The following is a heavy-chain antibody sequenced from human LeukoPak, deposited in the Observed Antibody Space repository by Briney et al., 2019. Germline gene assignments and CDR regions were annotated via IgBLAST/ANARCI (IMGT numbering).Heavy chain of an antibody. Sequence: ASVKVSCKPSGYTFSDYYLHWVRQAPGQALEWMGWINPNSGGTDYAQKFQGRVTMTRDTSISTAYMDLSRLRSDDSAVYYCARDRFCSGTSCLSTWFDPWGQGTLVTVSS. V-gene: IGHV1-2*02. CDR3: ARDRFCSGTSCLSTWFDP. CDR2: INPNSGGT. D-gene: IGHD2-2*01. CDR1: GYTFSDYY. J-gene: IGHJ5*02.